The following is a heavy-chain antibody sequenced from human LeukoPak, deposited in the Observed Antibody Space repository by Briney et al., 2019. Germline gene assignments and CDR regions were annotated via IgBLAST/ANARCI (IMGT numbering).Heavy chain of an antibody. CDR3: AKEGQWLVLPWGP. V-gene: IGHV3-30*18. J-gene: IGHJ5*02. CDR1: GFTFSSYG. Sequence: PGRSLRLSCAASGFTFSSYGMHWVRQAPGKGLEWVAVISYDGSNKYYADSVKGRFTISRDNSKNTLYLQMNSLRAEDTAVYYCAKEGQWLVLPWGPWGQGTLVTVSS. CDR2: ISYDGSNK. D-gene: IGHD6-19*01.